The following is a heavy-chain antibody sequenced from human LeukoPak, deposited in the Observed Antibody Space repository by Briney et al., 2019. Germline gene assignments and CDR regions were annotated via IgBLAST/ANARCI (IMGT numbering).Heavy chain of an antibody. CDR2: IYYSGST. J-gene: IGHJ4*02. D-gene: IGHD4-17*01. V-gene: IGHV4-59*01. CDR1: GGSISSYY. CDR3: ARYPGASGDSYYFDY. Sequence: PSETLSLTCTVSGGSISSYYWSWIRQPPGKGLEWIGYIYYSGSTNYNPSLKSRVTISVDTSKNQFSLKLRSVTAADTAVYYCARYPGASGDSYYFDYWGQGTRVTVSS.